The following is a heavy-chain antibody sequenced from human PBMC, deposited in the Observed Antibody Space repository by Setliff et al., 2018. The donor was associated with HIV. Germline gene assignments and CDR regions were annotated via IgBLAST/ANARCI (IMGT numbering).Heavy chain of an antibody. Sequence: SETLSLTCTVSGGSISSYYWSWIRRPPGKGLEWIGHIYYSGSTNYNPSLKSRVTISVDTSKNQFSLKLSSVIAADTAVYYCARIFGDQGYYYGMDVWGQGTTVTVSS. CDR1: GGSISSYY. D-gene: IGHD3-3*01. J-gene: IGHJ6*02. V-gene: IGHV4-59*01. CDR2: IYYSGST. CDR3: ARIFGDQGYYYGMDV.